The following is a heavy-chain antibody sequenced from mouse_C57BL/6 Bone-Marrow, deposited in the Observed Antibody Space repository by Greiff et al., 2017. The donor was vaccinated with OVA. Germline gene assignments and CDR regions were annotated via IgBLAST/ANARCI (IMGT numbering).Heavy chain of an antibody. CDR2: INPNYGTT. CDR3: ARGMELGTYFDV. CDR1: GYSFTDYN. V-gene: IGHV1-39*01. D-gene: IGHD4-1*01. J-gene: IGHJ1*03. Sequence: VHVKQSGPELVKPGASVKISCKASGYSFTDYNMNWVKQSNGKSLEWIGVINPNYGTTSYNQKFKGKATLTVDQSSSTAYMQLNSLTSEDSAVYYCARGMELGTYFDVWGTGTTVTVSS.